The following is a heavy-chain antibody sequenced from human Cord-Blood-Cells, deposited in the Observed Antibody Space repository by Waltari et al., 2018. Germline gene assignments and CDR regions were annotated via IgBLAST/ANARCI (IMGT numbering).Heavy chain of an antibody. D-gene: IGHD1-26*01. J-gene: IGHJ4*02. V-gene: IGHV4-34*01. Sequence: QVQLQQWGAGLLKPSETLSPTCAVYGGSFSGYSWSWNRQPPGKGLEWIGEINHSGSTNYNPSLKSRVTISVDTSKNQFSLKLSSVTAADTAVYYCVRHVLQSGSYYFDYWGQGTLVTVSS. CDR2: INHSGST. CDR1: GGSFSGYS. CDR3: VRHVLQSGSYYFDY.